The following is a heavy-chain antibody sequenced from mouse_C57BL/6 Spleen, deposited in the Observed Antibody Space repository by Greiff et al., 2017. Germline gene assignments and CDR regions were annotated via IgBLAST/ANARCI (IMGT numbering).Heavy chain of an antibody. CDR3: ARQTYYDYDEGFAY. Sequence: DVMLVESGGGLVQPGGSLKLSCAASGFTFSDYYMYWVRQTPEKRLEWVAYISNGGGSTYYPDTVKGRFTISRDNAKNTLYLQMSRLKSEDTAMYYCARQTYYDYDEGFAYWGQGTLVTVSA. CDR2: ISNGGGST. J-gene: IGHJ3*01. CDR1: GFTFSDYY. V-gene: IGHV5-12*01. D-gene: IGHD2-4*01.